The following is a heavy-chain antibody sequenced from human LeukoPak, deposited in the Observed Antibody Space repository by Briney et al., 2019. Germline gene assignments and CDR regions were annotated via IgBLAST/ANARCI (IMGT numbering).Heavy chain of an antibody. Sequence: ASVKVSCKASGYTFTGYYMHWVRQAPGQGLEWMGWINPNSGGTNYAQKFQGRVTMTRDTSISTAYMELSRLRSDDTAVYYCARDIRYDFGATYYYYYYMDVWGKGTTVTVSS. CDR3: ARDIRYDFGATYYYYYYMDV. CDR1: GYTFTGYY. CDR2: INPNSGGT. V-gene: IGHV1-2*02. D-gene: IGHD3-3*01. J-gene: IGHJ6*03.